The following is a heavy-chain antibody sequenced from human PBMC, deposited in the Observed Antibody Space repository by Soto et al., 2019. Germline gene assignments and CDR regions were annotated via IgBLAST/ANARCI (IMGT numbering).Heavy chain of an antibody. J-gene: IGHJ4*02. CDR3: ARESWGYCSSTSCYAPYFDY. D-gene: IGHD2-2*01. V-gene: IGHV3-21*01. CDR2: ISSSSSYI. Sequence: PGGSLRLSCAASGFTFSSYSMNWVRQAPGKGLEWVSSISSSSSYIYYADSVKGRFTISRDNAKNSLYLQMNSLRAEDTAVYYCARESWGYCSSTSCYAPYFDYWGQGTLVTVSS. CDR1: GFTFSSYS.